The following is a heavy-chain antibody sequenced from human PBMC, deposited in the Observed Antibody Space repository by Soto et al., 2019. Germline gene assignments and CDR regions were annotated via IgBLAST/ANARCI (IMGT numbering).Heavy chain of an antibody. CDR3: GRGPSPRAPAGGTPYYFDMEV. J-gene: IGHJ6*02. Sequence: ASVKVSCKASGYDFTAYDINWVRQASGQGLEWMGWMNPINGATGSARRFQGRVSMTRNTATGTAYLELTSLRSDDSAVYYCGRGPSPRAPAGGTPYYFDMEVWGQGTTV. CDR2: MNPINGAT. CDR1: GYDFTAYD. D-gene: IGHD6-13*01. V-gene: IGHV1-8*02.